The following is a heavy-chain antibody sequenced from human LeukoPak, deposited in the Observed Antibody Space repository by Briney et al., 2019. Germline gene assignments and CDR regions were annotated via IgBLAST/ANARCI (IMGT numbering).Heavy chain of an antibody. D-gene: IGHD3-22*01. Sequence: ASVKVPCKVSGYTLTELSMHWVRQAPGKGLEWMGGFDPEDGETIYAQKFQGRVTMTEDTSTDTAYMELSSLRSEDTAVYYCATGLINYYDSSGYPYYFDYWGQGTLVTVSS. CDR1: GYTLTELS. J-gene: IGHJ4*02. V-gene: IGHV1-24*01. CDR2: FDPEDGET. CDR3: ATGLINYYDSSGYPYYFDY.